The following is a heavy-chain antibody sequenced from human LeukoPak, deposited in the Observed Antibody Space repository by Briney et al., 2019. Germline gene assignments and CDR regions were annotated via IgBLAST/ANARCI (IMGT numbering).Heavy chain of an antibody. CDR3: ARGFITMIRGVIS. CDR2: INTDGSST. J-gene: IGHJ4*02. V-gene: IGHV3-74*01. CDR1: GFTFSNYW. D-gene: IGHD3-10*01. Sequence: GGSLRLSCAASGFTFSNYWMHWVRQAPGKGLVWVSHINTDGSSTSYADSVKGRFTISRDNAKNTLYLQMNSLRAEDTAVYYCARGFITMIRGVISWGQGTLVTVSS.